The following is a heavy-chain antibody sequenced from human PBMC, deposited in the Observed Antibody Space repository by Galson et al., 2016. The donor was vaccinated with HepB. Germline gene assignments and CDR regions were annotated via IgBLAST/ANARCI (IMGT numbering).Heavy chain of an antibody. D-gene: IGHD6-6*01. V-gene: IGHV3-23*01. Sequence: SLRLSCAASGFSFSSYAMSWVRQAPGKGLEWVSTITGRGTSTYYADSVEGRFTISRDNSKSTLYLQMNGLRAEDTAVYYCAKDPQWTTSSRGAFDVWGQGTRVTV. CDR1: GFSFSSYA. CDR3: AKDPQWTTSSRGAFDV. J-gene: IGHJ3*01. CDR2: ITGRGTST.